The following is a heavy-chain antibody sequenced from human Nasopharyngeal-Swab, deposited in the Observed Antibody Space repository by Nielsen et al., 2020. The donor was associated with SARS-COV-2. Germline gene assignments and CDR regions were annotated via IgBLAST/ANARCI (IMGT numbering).Heavy chain of an antibody. CDR3: ARFLCDSSGYYYGMDV. CDR2: IYSSGST. D-gene: IGHD3-22*01. Sequence: SETLSLTSIVSGSSINYDYWSWIRQPAGKGLEWIGRIYSSGSTNYNPSLKSRFTISVDTSKNQFSLKLSSVTAADTAVYYCARFLCDSSGYYYGMDVWGQGTTVTVSS. CDR1: GSSINYDY. V-gene: IGHV4-4*07. J-gene: IGHJ6*02.